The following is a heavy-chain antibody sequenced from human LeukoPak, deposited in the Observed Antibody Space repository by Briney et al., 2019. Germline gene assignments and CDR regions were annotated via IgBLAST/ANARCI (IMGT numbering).Heavy chain of an antibody. J-gene: IGHJ4*02. CDR1: GLSVSSTY. D-gene: IGHD4-17*01. V-gene: IGHV3-53*01. CDR3: VGEGKY. Sequence: GGSLRLSCAASGLSVSSTYMTWVRQAPGKGLEWVSVIYSGGGTNYAGSLKGRFSISRDNSKNTLYLQMNSLRAEDTAVYYCVGEGKYWGQGTLVTVSS. CDR2: IYSGGGT.